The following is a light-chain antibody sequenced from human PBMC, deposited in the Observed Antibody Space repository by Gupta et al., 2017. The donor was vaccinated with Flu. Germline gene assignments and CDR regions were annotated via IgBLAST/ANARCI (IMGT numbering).Light chain of an antibody. CDR3: QQYRSSPWT. J-gene: IGKJ1*01. CDR2: KAS. CDR1: QTIDSW. V-gene: IGKV1-5*03. Sequence: PSTLSASVVDRVTITCRASQTIDSWLAWYQKKPGRAPKSLIYKASSLETGVPSRFSGSGSGTEFSLTISSPQPDDFATYYCQQYRSSPWTFGQGTKVEIK.